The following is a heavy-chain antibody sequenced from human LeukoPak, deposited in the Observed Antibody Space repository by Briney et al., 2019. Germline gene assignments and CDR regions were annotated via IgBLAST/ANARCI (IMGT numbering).Heavy chain of an antibody. CDR1: GGSVDSDCYY. Sequence: SETLFLTCTVSGGSVDSDCYYWSWFWQPPWNSLEWIGCIYYSGSTNYNPSLKSRVTISLDTSKNQFSLKLSSVTAADTAVYYCARASGRTRYYFDYWGQGTLVTVSS. D-gene: IGHD6-19*01. V-gene: IGHV4-61*01. CDR3: ARASGRTRYYFDY. CDR2: IYYSGST. J-gene: IGHJ4*02.